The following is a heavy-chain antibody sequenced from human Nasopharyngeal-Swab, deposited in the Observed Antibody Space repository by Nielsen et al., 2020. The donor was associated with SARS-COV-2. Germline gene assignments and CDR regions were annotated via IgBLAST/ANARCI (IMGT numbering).Heavy chain of an antibody. CDR1: GFTVSSNY. CDR2: IYSGGST. V-gene: IGHV3-53*04. Sequence: GGSLRLSCAASGFTVSSNYMSWVRQAPGKGLEWVSVIYSGGSTYYAASVKGRFTISRHNSKNTLYLQVNSLRAEDTAVYYCARVRYESSGYFYGMDVWGQGTTVTVSS. CDR3: ARVRYESSGYFYGMDV. D-gene: IGHD3-22*01. J-gene: IGHJ6*02.